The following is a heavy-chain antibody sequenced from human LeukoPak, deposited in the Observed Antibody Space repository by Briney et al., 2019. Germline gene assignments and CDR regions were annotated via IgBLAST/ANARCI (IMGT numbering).Heavy chain of an antibody. D-gene: IGHD3-3*01. CDR1: GFTFSSYW. J-gene: IGHJ6*03. Sequence: SGGSLRLSCAASGFTFSSYWMSWVRQAPGKGLEWVANIKQDGSEKYYVDSVKGRFTISRDNAKNSLYLQMNSLRAEDTAVYYCARGFSPYYDFWSGYLSYYYYYMDVWGKGTTVTVSS. CDR3: ARGFSPYYDFWSGYLSYYYYYMDV. CDR2: IKQDGSEK. V-gene: IGHV3-7*03.